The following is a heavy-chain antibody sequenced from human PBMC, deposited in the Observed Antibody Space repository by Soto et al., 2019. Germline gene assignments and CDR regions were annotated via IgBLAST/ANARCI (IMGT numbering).Heavy chain of an antibody. Sequence: PSETLSLTCAVSGGSISSGGYSWSWIRQPPGKGLEWIGYIYHSESTYYNPSLKSRVTISVDRSKNQFSLKLSSVTAADTAVYYCARYCSGGSCYLGWFDPWGQGTLVTVSS. CDR2: IYHSEST. J-gene: IGHJ5*02. CDR3: ARYCSGGSCYLGWFDP. D-gene: IGHD2-15*01. CDR1: GGSISSGGYS. V-gene: IGHV4-30-2*01.